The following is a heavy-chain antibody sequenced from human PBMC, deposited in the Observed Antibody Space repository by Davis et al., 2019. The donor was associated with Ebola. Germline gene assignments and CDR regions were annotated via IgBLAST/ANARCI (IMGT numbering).Heavy chain of an antibody. CDR3: ARETTQRWLQTDY. CDR1: GYTFTSYY. J-gene: IGHJ4*02. D-gene: IGHD5-24*01. CDR2: LNPSGGST. Sequence: ASVKVSCKASGYTFTSYYMHWVRPAPGQGLEWMGILNPSGGSTSYAQKFQGRVTITADKSTSTAYMELSSLRSEDTAVYYCARETTQRWLQTDYWGQGTLVTVSS. V-gene: IGHV1-46*01.